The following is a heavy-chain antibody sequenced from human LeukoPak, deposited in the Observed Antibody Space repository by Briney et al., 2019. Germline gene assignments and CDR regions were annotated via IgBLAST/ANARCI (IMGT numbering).Heavy chain of an antibody. J-gene: IGHJ4*02. CDR2: INPNRGGT. CDR1: GYTFTGYY. V-gene: IGHV1-2*06. Sequence: ASVKVSCKASGYTFTGYYMHWVRQAPGQGLEWMGRINPNRGGTNYAQKFQGRVTMTRDTSISTAYMELSRLRSDDTAVYYCATLSGGSAVDYWGQGTLVTVSS. CDR3: ATLSGGSAVDY. D-gene: IGHD3-10*01.